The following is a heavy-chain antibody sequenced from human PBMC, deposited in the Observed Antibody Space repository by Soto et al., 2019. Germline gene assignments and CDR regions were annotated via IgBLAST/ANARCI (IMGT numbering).Heavy chain of an antibody. Sequence: SGPTLVNPTQTLTLTCTFSGFSLTSGGVGVGWIRQPPGRSLEWLAAIYWNGDRRLSPSLESRLTITKDTSKNQVVLIMTNMDPVDTATYYCKYRRQLYDYHGLDVWGQGTTVTVSS. CDR1: GFSLTSGGVG. J-gene: IGHJ6*02. V-gene: IGHV2-5*01. D-gene: IGHD1-1*01. CDR2: IYWNGDR. CDR3: KYRRQLYDYHGLDV.